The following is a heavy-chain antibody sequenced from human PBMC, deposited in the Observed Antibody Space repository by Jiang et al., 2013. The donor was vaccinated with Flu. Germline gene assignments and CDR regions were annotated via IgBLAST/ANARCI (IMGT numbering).Heavy chain of an antibody. D-gene: IGHD3-9*01. CDR1: GGSISSSSYY. V-gene: IGHV4-39*01. Sequence: PGLVKPSETLSLTCTVSGGSISSSSYYWGWIRQPPGKGLEWIGSIYYSGSTYYNPSLKSRVTISVDTSKNQFSLKLSSVTAADTAVYYCARGYYDILTGYYTGTSFDYWGQGTLVTVSS. CDR2: IYYSGST. CDR3: ARGYYDILTGYYTGTSFDY. J-gene: IGHJ4*02.